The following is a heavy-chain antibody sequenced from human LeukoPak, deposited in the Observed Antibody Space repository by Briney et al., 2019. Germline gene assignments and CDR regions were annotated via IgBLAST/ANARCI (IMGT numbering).Heavy chain of an antibody. CDR2: ISGSGSNI. D-gene: IGHD7-27*01. CDR1: GFTFSAYY. Sequence: PGGSLRLSCAVSGFTFSAYYMSWIRQAPGKGLEWVSHISGSGSNIYYPDSVKGRFTISRDNAKNSLYLQMNSLRADDMAVYYCARGTGEIDYWGQGTLVTVSS. V-gene: IGHV3-11*04. J-gene: IGHJ4*02. CDR3: ARGTGEIDY.